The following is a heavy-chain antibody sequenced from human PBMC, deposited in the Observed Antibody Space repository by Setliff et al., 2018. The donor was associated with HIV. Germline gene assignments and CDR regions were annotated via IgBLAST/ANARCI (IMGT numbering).Heavy chain of an antibody. D-gene: IGHD5-12*01. J-gene: IGHJ4*02. CDR2: IKSKTDGGTT. CDR3: ATVYSGWKHLDS. CDR1: GFRFSDAW. Sequence: PGGSLRLSCAASGFRFSDAWMTWVRQAPGQGLEWVGRIKSKTDGGTTDVAAHVKGRFIISREDSKNMVFLEMDSLKTEDTGVYYCATVYSGWKHLDSWGQGTLVTVSS. V-gene: IGHV3-15*01.